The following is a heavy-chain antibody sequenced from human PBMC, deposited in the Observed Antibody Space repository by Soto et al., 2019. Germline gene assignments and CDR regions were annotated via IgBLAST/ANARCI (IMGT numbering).Heavy chain of an antibody. J-gene: IGHJ5*01. V-gene: IGHV6-1*01. CDR2: TYYRSKWYN. D-gene: IGHD4-17*01. Sequence: SQTVSLTCAISGDSVSSNSATWNWIRQSPSRGLEWLGRTYYRSKWYNEYAVSVKSRITINPDTSKNQFSLQLNSVTPEDTAVYDCATATRPWFAPWGQGTMVTVSS. CDR3: ATATRPWFAP. CDR1: GDSVSSNSAT.